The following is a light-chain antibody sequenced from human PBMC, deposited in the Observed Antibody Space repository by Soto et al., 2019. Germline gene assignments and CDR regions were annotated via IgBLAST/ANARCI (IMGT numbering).Light chain of an antibody. Sequence: QAVATQEPSLSVSPGGTVTFTCGLSSGSVSTNYYPSWYQQTPGQAPRTLIYNTNSRSSGVPDPFSGSILGNKAALTITGAQADDEAEYYCVLYMGLGISVFGGGTKLTVL. V-gene: IGLV8-61*01. CDR2: NTN. CDR3: VLYMGLGISV. CDR1: SGSVSTNYY. J-gene: IGLJ2*01.